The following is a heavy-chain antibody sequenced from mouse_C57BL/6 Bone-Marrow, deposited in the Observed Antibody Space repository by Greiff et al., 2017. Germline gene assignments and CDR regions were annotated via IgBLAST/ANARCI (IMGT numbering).Heavy chain of an antibody. D-gene: IGHD2-4*01. V-gene: IGHV1-64*01. Sequence: QVQLQQPGAELVKPGASVKLSCKASGYTFTSYWMHWVKQRPGQGLEWIGMIHPNSGSTNYNEKFKSKATLTVDKSSSTAYMQLSSLTSEDSAVYCCEENYERGLAYWGQGTLVTVSA. J-gene: IGHJ3*01. CDR3: EENYERGLAY. CDR2: IHPNSGST. CDR1: GYTFTSYW.